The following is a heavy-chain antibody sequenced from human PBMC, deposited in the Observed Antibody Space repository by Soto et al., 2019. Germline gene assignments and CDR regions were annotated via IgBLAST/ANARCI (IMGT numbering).Heavy chain of an antibody. V-gene: IGHV3-23*01. J-gene: IGHJ4*02. Sequence: GGSLRLSCAASGFTFSSYAMSWVRQAPGKGLEWVSAISGSGGSTYYADSVKGRFTISRDNSKNTLYLQMNSLRAEDTAVYYCAKAKPYCGGDCYIAYGYWGQGTLVTVSS. CDR1: GFTFSSYA. D-gene: IGHD2-21*02. CDR2: ISGSGGST. CDR3: AKAKPYCGGDCYIAYGY.